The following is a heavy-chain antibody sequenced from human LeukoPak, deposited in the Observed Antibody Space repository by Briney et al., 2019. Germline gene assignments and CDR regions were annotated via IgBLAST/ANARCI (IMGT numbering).Heavy chain of an antibody. CDR2: IIPIFGTA. CDR1: GGTFSRYA. J-gene: IGHJ4*02. D-gene: IGHD5-12*01. CDR3: ASGVAPVDIVATNHGAQIVYSSGWVLVY. Sequence: SVKVSFKASGGTFSRYAISWVRQAPGQGLEWMGGIIPIFGTANYAQKFQGRVTITADESTSTAYMELSSLRSEDTAVYYCASGVAPVDIVATNHGAQIVYSSGWVLVYWGQGTLVSVSS. V-gene: IGHV1-69*13.